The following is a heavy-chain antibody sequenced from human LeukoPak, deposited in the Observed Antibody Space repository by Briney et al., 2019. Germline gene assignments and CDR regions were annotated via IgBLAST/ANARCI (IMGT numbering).Heavy chain of an antibody. J-gene: IGHJ4*02. D-gene: IGHD1-26*01. CDR1: GGSISGYY. Sequence: SETLSLTCTVSGGSISGYYWSWIRQPPGKGLEWIGYIYTSGSTNYNPSLKSRVTISVDTSKNQFSLGLSSVTAADTAMYFCARAYSRSYSHFDDWGQGPLVTVSS. CDR2: IYTSGST. V-gene: IGHV4-4*09. CDR3: ARAYSRSYSHFDD.